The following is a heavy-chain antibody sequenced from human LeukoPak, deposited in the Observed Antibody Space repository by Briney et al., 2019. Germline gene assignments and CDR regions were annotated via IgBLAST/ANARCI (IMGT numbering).Heavy chain of an antibody. J-gene: IGHJ4*02. CDR2: ISGSGGST. CDR3: AKDRYSSSWYNGPDY. D-gene: IGHD6-13*01. V-gene: IGHV3-23*01. Sequence: GGSLRLSCAASGFTFSSYAMSWVRQAPGKGLEWVSAISGSGGSTYYADSVKGRFTISRDNSKNTLYLQMNSLGAEDTAVYYCAKDRYSSSWYNGPDYWGQGTLVTVSS. CDR1: GFTFSSYA.